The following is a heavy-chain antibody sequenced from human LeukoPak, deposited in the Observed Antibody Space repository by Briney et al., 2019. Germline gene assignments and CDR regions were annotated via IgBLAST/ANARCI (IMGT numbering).Heavy chain of an antibody. J-gene: IGHJ4*02. CDR1: GYTFTGYY. V-gene: IGHV1-2*02. CDR3: ARKGSGWYELFDY. CDR2: INPNSGGT. Sequence: GASVKVSCKASGYTFTGYYMHWVRQAPGQGLEWMGWINPNSGGTNYAQKFQGRVTMTRDTSISTAYMELSRLRSDDTAVYYCARKGSGWYELFDYWGQGTLVTVSS. D-gene: IGHD6-19*01.